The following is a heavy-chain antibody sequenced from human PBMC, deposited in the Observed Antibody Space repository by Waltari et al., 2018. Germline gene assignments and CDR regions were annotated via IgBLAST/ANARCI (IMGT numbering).Heavy chain of an antibody. Sequence: QVQLVQSGAEVQKPGASVKVSCKASGYTFTSYAMHWVRQAPGQRLEWMGWINAGNGNTKYAQEFQGRVTITRDTSASTAYMELSSLRSEDMAVYYCARDLYSSGWSGGAFDIWGQGTMVTVAS. V-gene: IGHV1-3*03. CDR2: INAGNGNT. CDR1: GYTFTSYA. CDR3: ARDLYSSGWSGGAFDI. J-gene: IGHJ3*02. D-gene: IGHD6-19*01.